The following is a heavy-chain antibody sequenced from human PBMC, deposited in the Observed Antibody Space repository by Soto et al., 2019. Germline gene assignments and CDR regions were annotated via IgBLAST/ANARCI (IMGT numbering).Heavy chain of an antibody. CDR1: GDTFSRYT. CDR2: IIPRFGTT. J-gene: IGHJ4*02. D-gene: IGHD1-1*01. Sequence: GASVKVSCKASGDTFSRYTVNWVRQAPRQGFEWMGGIIPRFGTTNFAPTLQGRVTITADESTNTVYMELSSLRSEDTALYFCARGRGLYNSGRSQLDYWGQGTLVTVSS. CDR3: ARGRGLYNSGRSQLDY. V-gene: IGHV1-69*13.